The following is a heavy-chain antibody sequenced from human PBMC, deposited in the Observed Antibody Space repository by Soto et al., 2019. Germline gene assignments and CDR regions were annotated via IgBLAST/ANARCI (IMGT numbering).Heavy chain of an antibody. D-gene: IGHD4-17*01. CDR3: ARARRGSAVTTARLMDV. J-gene: IGHJ6*02. Sequence: QVQLVESGGGVVQPGRSLRLSCAASGFTFSSYGMHWVRQAPGKGLEWVAVIWYDGSNKYYADSVKGRFTISRDNSKNTLYLQMNSLRAEDTAVYYCARARRGSAVTTARLMDVWGQGTTVTVSS. CDR2: IWYDGSNK. CDR1: GFTFSSYG. V-gene: IGHV3-33*01.